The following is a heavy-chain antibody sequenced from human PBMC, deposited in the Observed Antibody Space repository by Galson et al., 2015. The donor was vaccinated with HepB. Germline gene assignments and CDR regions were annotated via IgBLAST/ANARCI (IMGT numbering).Heavy chain of an antibody. D-gene: IGHD2-2*02. CDR2: INGDGSNT. CDR1: GFTFSNYW. CDR3: ASSTIVVVPAAIPFDY. Sequence: SLRLSCAASGFTFSNYWMHWVRQAPGKGLVWVSRINGDGSNTIYADSVKGRFTISRDNAKNSLYLQMNSLRAEDTAVYYCASSTIVVVPAAIPFDYWGQGTLVTVSS. J-gene: IGHJ4*02. V-gene: IGHV3-74*01.